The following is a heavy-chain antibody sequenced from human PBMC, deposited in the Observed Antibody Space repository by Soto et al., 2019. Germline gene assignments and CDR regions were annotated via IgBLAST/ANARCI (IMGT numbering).Heavy chain of an antibody. CDR1: GGSISSGDYY. CDR3: AREKSGYYYYFDY. CDR2: IYRTGST. V-gene: IGHV4-30-4*01. J-gene: IGHJ4*02. D-gene: IGHD3-3*01. Sequence: QVQLQESGPRLVKPSQTLSLTCSVSGGSISSGDYYWTWIRQPPGKDLEWIGYIYRTGSTYYNPSLKSRVIISLDTSRNQFSLKLTSVSAADTAVYYCAREKSGYYYYFDYWGQGTLVAVSS.